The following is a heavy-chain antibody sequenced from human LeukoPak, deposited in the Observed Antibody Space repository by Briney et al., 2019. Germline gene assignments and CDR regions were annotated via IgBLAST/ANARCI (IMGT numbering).Heavy chain of an antibody. V-gene: IGHV1-2*02. CDR1: GYTFTGYY. Sequence: AXVXXSCKASGYTFTGYYMHWVRQAPGQGLEWMGWINPNSGGTNYAQKFQGRVTMTRDTSISTAYMELSRLRSDDTAVYYCARDVGGNSAVDYWGQGTLVTVFS. J-gene: IGHJ4*02. D-gene: IGHD4-23*01. CDR3: ARDVGGNSAVDY. CDR2: INPNSGGT.